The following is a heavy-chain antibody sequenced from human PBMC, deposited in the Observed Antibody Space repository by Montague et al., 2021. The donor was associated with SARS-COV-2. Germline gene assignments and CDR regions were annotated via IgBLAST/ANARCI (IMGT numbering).Heavy chain of an antibody. D-gene: IGHD3-10*01. CDR1: GFTFSSYD. J-gene: IGHJ6*02. CDR2: IWYDGSNQ. Sequence: SLRLSCAASGFTFSSYDMHWVRQAPVKGLEWVAVIWYDGSNQYYXDSXHVRFTISRDNSKNTLYLQMNSLRAEDTAVYYCAREYSAPRWFGEYNRYGMDVWGQGTMVTVSS. V-gene: IGHV3-33*08. CDR3: AREYSAPRWFGEYNRYGMDV.